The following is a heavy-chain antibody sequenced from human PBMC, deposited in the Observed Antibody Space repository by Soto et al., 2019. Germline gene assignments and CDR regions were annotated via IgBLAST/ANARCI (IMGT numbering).Heavy chain of an antibody. Sequence: PRGCLGLSCASSVFTFSSYSMNWVRQAPGKGLEWVSSISSIISYIYYADQVKGRFTISRDNAKNSLYLQMNSLRAEDTAVYYCARDLVYERTSSWGQGTLVTVSS. J-gene: IGHJ4*02. CDR1: VFTFSSYS. CDR3: ARDLVYERTSS. V-gene: IGHV3-21*01. CDR2: ISSIISYI. D-gene: IGHD2-2*01.